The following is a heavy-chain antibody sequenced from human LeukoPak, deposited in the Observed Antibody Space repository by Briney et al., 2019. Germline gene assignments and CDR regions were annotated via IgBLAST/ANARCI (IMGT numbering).Heavy chain of an antibody. CDR3: ARADPGAYDSSGYYDY. CDR2: ISAYNGNT. Sequence: EASVKVSCKASGYTFTSYGIRWVRQAPGQGLEWMGWISAYNGNTNYAQKLQGRVTMTTDTSTSTAYMELRSLRSDDTAVYYCARADPGAYDSSGYYDYWGQGTLVTVSS. CDR1: GYTFTSYG. V-gene: IGHV1-18*01. D-gene: IGHD3-22*01. J-gene: IGHJ4*02.